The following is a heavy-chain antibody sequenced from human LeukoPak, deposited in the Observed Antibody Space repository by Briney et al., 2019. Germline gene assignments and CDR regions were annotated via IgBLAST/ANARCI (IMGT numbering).Heavy chain of an antibody. CDR1: GGSIGSTNW. Sequence: SGTLSLTCAVSGGSIGSTNWWSWVRQPPGKGLEWIGEIYHSGSTNYNPSLKSRVIISVDKSKNQFSLKLSSVTAADTAVYYCARDENGYVWGSFRAWGQGTLVTVSS. CDR3: ARDENGYVWGSFRA. V-gene: IGHV4-4*02. J-gene: IGHJ5*02. CDR2: IYHSGST. D-gene: IGHD3-16*02.